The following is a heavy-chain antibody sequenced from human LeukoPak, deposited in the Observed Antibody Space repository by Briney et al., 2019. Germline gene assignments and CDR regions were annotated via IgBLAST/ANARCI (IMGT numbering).Heavy chain of an antibody. CDR2: IYPDSDA. V-gene: IGHV5-51*01. CDR3: AKLRIVGAPFDI. D-gene: IGHD1-26*01. CDR1: GYSFTTYW. Sequence: GESLKISCKGSGYSFTTYWIAWVRQMPGKGLEWMGIIYPDSDARYSPSFQGQVTMSADKSLSTAYLQWSSLKASDTAMYYCAKLRIVGAPFDIWGQGTMVTVSS. J-gene: IGHJ3*02.